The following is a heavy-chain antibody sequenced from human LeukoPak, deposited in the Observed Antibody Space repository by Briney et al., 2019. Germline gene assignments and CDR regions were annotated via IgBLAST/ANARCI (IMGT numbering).Heavy chain of an antibody. CDR2: ISAYNGNT. Sequence: ASVKVSCKASGYTFTSYGISWVRQAPGQGLEWMGWISAYNGNTNYAQKLQGRVTMTTDTSTSTAYMELRGLRSDDTAVYYCAREYPLYGMDVWGQGTTVTVSS. J-gene: IGHJ6*02. CDR3: AREYPLYGMDV. CDR1: GYTFTSYG. V-gene: IGHV1-18*01. D-gene: IGHD2-2*02.